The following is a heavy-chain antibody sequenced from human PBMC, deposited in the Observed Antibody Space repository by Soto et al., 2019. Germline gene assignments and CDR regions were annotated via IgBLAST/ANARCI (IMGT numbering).Heavy chain of an antibody. CDR1: GYTFTSYD. J-gene: IGHJ4*02. CDR3: ATSRYCTNGVCPFDY. V-gene: IGHV1-8*01. Sequence: QVQLVQSGAEVKKPRASVKVSCKTSGYTFTSYDINWVRQAPGQGPEWMGWMNSNSGNPGYTQKFQGRVTVTRDTSIRTVYMELSSLRSDDTAVYYCATSRYCTNGVCPFDYWGQGTLVTVSS. D-gene: IGHD2-8*01. CDR2: MNSNSGNP.